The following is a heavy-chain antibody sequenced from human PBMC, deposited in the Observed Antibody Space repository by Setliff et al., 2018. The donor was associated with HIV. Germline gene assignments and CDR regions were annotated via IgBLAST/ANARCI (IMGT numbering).Heavy chain of an antibody. D-gene: IGHD1-26*01. CDR3: ARAAYSGTYLWEPATDL. Sequence: SETLSLTCTVSGDSITRGSYYWSWIRQPAGKGLEWIGHIYTSGKTHYSPSLKSRITISADTSKNQLSLNLSSVPAADTAVYYCARAAYSGTYLWEPATDLWGRGTLVTVSS. CDR1: GDSITRGSYY. CDR2: IYTSGKT. J-gene: IGHJ2*01. V-gene: IGHV4-61*09.